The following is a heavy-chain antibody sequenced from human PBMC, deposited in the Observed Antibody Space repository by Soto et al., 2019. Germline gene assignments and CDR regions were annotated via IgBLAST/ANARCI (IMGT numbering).Heavy chain of an antibody. CDR3: ARDKITGLFDY. V-gene: IGHV4-34*01. CDR1: GGSFSGYD. CDR2: INHSGSS. D-gene: IGHD2-8*02. Sequence: QVQLQQWGAGLLKPSETLSLTCAVYGGSFSGYDWTWIRQPPGTGLEWIGEINHSGSSNYNPSLNSRVTISVDTSKNQFSLKLTSVTAADMAVYYCARDKITGLFDYWGQGTLVTVSS. J-gene: IGHJ4*02.